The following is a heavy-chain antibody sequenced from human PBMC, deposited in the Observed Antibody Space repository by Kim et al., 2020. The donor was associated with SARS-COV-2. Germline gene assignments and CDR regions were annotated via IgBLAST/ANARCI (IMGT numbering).Heavy chain of an antibody. Sequence: GGSLRLSCAASGFTFSSYWMSWVRQAPGKGLEWVANIKQDGSEKYYVDSVKGRFTISRDNAKNSLYLQMNSLRAEDTAVYYCARVLEAVWFGELCHGCFDYWGQGTLVTVSS. D-gene: IGHD3-10*01. CDR1: GFTFSSYW. CDR3: ARVLEAVWFGELCHGCFDY. CDR2: IKQDGSEK. J-gene: IGHJ4*02. V-gene: IGHV3-7*03.